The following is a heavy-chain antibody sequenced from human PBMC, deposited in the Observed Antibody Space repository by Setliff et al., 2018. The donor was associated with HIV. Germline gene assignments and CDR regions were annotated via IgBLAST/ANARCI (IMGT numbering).Heavy chain of an antibody. CDR3: ARARYGTSFDP. Sequence: PSETLSLTCAVYGGSFNGYYWSWIRQPPGKGLEWIGYVYYNGGTQYNPSLKSRVTISADTSKNQFSLKLNSVTAADTAVYFCARARYGTSFDPWGQGTLVTVSS. CDR2: VYYNGGT. J-gene: IGHJ5*02. V-gene: IGHV4-34*11. D-gene: IGHD3-9*01. CDR1: GGSFNGYY.